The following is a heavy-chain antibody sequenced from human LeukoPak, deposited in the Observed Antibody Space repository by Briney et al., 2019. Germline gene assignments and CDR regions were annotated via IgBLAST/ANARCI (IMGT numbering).Heavy chain of an antibody. D-gene: IGHD2-8*01. CDR3: VRDIQWRFDP. Sequence: AAVKVSCKGSGYIFTSFGISWVRQAPGQGLEWMGWISTNKGNTNYAQRLQGRVTMTTDTSTSTAYMELRSLRSDDTAIYYCVRDIQWRFDPWGQGTLVTVSS. CDR1: GYIFTSFG. V-gene: IGHV1-18*01. CDR2: ISTNKGNT. J-gene: IGHJ5*02.